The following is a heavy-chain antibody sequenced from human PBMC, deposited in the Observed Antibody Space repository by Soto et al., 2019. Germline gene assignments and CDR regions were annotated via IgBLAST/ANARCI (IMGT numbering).Heavy chain of an antibody. Sequence: PGGSQRLSCGASGFTLRCYARDWVRQAPGKGLEYVSGISSNGVGTYYANSVQGRSTISRDNSKNTVYLQMGSLRPEDMAVYYCARRARPDFYYMDVWGKGTTVTVSS. J-gene: IGHJ6*03. CDR1: GFTLRCYA. CDR3: ARRARPDFYYMDV. CDR2: ISSNGVGT. D-gene: IGHD6-6*01. V-gene: IGHV3-64*01.